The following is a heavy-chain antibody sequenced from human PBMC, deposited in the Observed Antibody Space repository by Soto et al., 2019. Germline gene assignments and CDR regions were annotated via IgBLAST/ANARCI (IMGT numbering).Heavy chain of an antibody. J-gene: IGHJ6*02. CDR1: GFTFSDLD. V-gene: IGHV3-21*01. D-gene: IGHD1-26*01. CDR2: ITSHSVDV. Sequence: EVQLVESGGGLVKPGGSLRLSCAVSGFTFSDLDMSWVRQAPGKGLEWFSSITSHSVDVYYADSLKGRFTISRANAKSSLYLQIHSLRAADTAVYYCARDLSGGNYYYHGLHVWGQWTTVNVS. CDR3: ARDLSGGNYYYHGLHV.